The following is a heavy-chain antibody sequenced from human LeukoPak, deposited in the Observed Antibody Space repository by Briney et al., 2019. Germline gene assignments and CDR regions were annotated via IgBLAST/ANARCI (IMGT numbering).Heavy chain of an antibody. V-gene: IGHV4-30-4*08. D-gene: IGHD3-3*01. J-gene: IGHJ4*02. Sequence: SETLSLTCTVSGGSISSGDYYWSWIRQPPGKGLEWIGYIYYSGSTYYNPSLKSRVTISVDTSKNQFSLKLSSVTAADTAVYYCARGTYYDFWSGYSLDYWGQGTLVTVSS. CDR1: GGSISSGDYY. CDR2: IYYSGST. CDR3: ARGTYYDFWSGYSLDY.